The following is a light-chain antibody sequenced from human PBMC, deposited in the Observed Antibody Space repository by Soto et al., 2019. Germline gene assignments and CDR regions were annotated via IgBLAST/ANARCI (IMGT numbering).Light chain of an antibody. CDR1: QSIAYY. V-gene: IGKV1-39*01. CDR2: AAS. J-gene: IGKJ2*01. CDR3: QQSSNSPMYT. Sequence: DIQMTQSPSSLSASVGDRVTITCLASQSIAYYVNWFQQKPGKAPKLLIYAASSLQSGVPSRFSGSGSGTDFTLTISSLQPEDFATYYCQQSSNSPMYTFGQGT.